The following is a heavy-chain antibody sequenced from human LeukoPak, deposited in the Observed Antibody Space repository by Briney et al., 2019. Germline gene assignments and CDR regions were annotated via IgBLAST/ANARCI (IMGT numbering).Heavy chain of an antibody. J-gene: IGHJ4*02. Sequence: KSGESLKISCKTSGYSFTDYWIGWVRQMPGKGLEWMGFIYPSDSGTRYSPSFQGQVTISADKSISTAYLQWSSLKASDTAMYYCARQYTYCGGDCYPYYFDYWGQGTLVTVSS. D-gene: IGHD2-21*02. CDR3: ARQYTYCGGDCYPYYFDY. V-gene: IGHV5-51*01. CDR1: GYSFTDYW. CDR2: IYPSDSGT.